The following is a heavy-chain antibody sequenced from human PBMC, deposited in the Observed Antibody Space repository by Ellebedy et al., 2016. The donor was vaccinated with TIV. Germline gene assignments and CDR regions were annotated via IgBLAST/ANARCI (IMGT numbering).Heavy chain of an antibody. CDR2: IVSNGDST. CDR1: GFTFSSYA. V-gene: IGHV3-64D*06. J-gene: IGHJ4*02. Sequence: GESLKISCSASGFTFSSYAMHWVRQAPGKGLEYISAIVSNGDSTYYANSVKGRFIISRDNSKNTWYLQMSSLRLEDTAVYYCVKAWGDWGQGTLVTVSS. D-gene: IGHD3-16*01. CDR3: VKAWGD.